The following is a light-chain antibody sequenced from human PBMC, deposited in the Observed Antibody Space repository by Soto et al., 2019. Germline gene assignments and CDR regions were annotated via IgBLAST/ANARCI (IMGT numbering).Light chain of an antibody. V-gene: IGLV2-11*01. CDR3: CSYAGTYWV. CDR2: DVS. Sequence: QSALTQPRSVSGSPGQSVIISCTGTSNDVGGYNYVSWFQQHPGKVPKLMVYDVSYRPSGVPDRFSGSKSGNTASLTISGLQADDEGDYYCCSYAGTYWVFGGGTKVTVL. CDR1: SNDVGGYNY. J-gene: IGLJ3*02.